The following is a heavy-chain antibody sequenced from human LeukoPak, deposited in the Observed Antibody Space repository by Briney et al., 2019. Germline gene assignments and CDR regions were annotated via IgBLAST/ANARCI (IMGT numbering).Heavy chain of an antibody. Sequence: GGSLRLSCAVSGFPFSIYEMNWVRQAPGKGLEWVSNIGSSGTTIYYADSVKGRFSISRDNAKSSLYLQMNSLRVEDTAVYYCALLEVVSDFDYWGQGALVTVSS. CDR3: ALLEVVSDFDY. D-gene: IGHD3-22*01. J-gene: IGHJ4*02. V-gene: IGHV3-48*03. CDR1: GFPFSIYE. CDR2: IGSSGTTI.